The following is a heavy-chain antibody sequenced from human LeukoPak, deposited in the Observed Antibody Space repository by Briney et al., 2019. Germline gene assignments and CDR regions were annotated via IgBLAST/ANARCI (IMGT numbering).Heavy chain of an antibody. V-gene: IGHV3-21*01. CDR1: GFTFSSYS. Sequence: GGSLRLSCAASGFTFSSYSMNWVRQAPGKGLEWVSSISSSSSYIYYADSVKGRFTISRDNAKNSLYLQMNSLRAEDTAVYYCARALGLLGGNDAFDIWAKGQWSPSLQ. J-gene: IGHJ3*02. D-gene: IGHD1-26*01. CDR2: ISSSSSYI. CDR3: ARALGLLGGNDAFDI.